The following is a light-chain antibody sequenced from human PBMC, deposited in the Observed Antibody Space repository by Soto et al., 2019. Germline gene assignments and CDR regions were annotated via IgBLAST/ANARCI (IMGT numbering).Light chain of an antibody. J-gene: IGLJ1*01. Sequence: SYELTQPPWVSVAPGQTARITCGGNNIGGKSVHWYQQKPGQAPVLVVYDDSDRPSGIPDRFSGSNSGDTATLTIRRVEAGDEADYYCQVWDSSSDHYVFGTGTKLTVL. CDR3: QVWDSSSDHYV. CDR2: DDS. CDR1: NIGGKS. V-gene: IGLV3-21*02.